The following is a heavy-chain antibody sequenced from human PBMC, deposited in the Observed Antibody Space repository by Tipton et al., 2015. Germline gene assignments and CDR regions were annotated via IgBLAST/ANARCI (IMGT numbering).Heavy chain of an antibody. V-gene: IGHV4-39*01. Sequence: GLVKPSDTPSLTCTVSGGSISRGGYYWGWIRQPPGKGLEWIGTMYYSGGRNYNPSLKSRVNISVDTSTNQFSLKLSSVTAADTAVYYCARRPFVGGSCDDAFDTWGRGTMLTVSS. CDR3: ARRPFVGGSCDDAFDT. CDR1: GGSISRGGYY. CDR2: MYYSGGR. D-gene: IGHD2-15*01. J-gene: IGHJ3*02.